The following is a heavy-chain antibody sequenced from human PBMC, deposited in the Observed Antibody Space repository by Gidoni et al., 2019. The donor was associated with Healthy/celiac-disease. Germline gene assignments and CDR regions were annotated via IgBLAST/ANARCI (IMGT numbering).Heavy chain of an antibody. CDR1: GFTFSRYD. CDR2: ISGSGGST. D-gene: IGHD2-15*01. V-gene: IGHV3-23*01. CDR3: AKVGVGYCSGGSCLGYYFDY. J-gene: IGHJ4*02. Sequence: EVQLLVSGGGLVPPGGSLRLSCSASGFTFSRYDMRWVRPAPGQGREGVSAISGSGGSTYYADSVKGQFTISKDNSKNTMYLQMNSLRAEDTAVYYCAKVGVGYCSGGSCLGYYFDYWGQGTLVTVSS.